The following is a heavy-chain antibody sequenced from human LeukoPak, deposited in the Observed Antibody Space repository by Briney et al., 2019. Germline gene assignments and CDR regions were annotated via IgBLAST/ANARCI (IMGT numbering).Heavy chain of an antibody. V-gene: IGHV1-18*01. Sequence: GASVKVSCKASGYTFTSYGISWVRQAPGQGLEWMGWISAYNGNTNYAQKLQGRVTMTTDTSTSTAYMELRSLRSDDTAVYYCARAASLVRGVLGLFDYWGQGTLVTVSS. CDR1: GYTFTSYG. CDR3: ARAASLVRGVLGLFDY. J-gene: IGHJ4*02. D-gene: IGHD3-10*01. CDR2: ISAYNGNT.